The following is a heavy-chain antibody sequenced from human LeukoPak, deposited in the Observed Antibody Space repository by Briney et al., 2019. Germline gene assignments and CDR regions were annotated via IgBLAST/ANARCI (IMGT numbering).Heavy chain of an antibody. CDR2: INPNSGGT. J-gene: IGHJ4*02. V-gene: IGHV1-2*02. Sequence: ASVKVSCKASGYTFTDYFIHWVRQAPGQGLEWMGWINPNSGGTNYAQKFQGRVTMTRDTSISTAYMELSRLRSDDTAVYYCARNPGRYFDWLRDWGQGTLVTVSS. CDR3: ARNPGRYFDWLRD. CDR1: GYTFTDYF. D-gene: IGHD3-9*01.